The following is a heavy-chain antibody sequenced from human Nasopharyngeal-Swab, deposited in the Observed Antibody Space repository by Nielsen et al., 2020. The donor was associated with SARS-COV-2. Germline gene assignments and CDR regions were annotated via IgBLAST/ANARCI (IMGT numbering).Heavy chain of an antibody. J-gene: IGHJ6*02. D-gene: IGHD3-10*01. V-gene: IGHV1-46*01. CDR3: ARGAYYGSGSYFHYYYGMDV. CDR2: INPSGGST. Sequence: WVRQAPGQGLAWMGIINPSGGSTSYAQKFQGRVTMTRDTSTSTVYMELSSLRSEDTAVYYCARGAYYGSGSYFHYYYGMDVWGQGTTVTVSS.